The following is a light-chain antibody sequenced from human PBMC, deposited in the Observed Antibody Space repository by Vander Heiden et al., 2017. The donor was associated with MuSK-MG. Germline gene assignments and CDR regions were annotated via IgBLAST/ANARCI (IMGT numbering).Light chain of an antibody. V-gene: IGKV1-33*01. CDR2: DAS. Sequence: DIQMTQSPSSLSASVGDRVTITCQASQDISNYLNWYQQKPGKAPKLLISDASTLETGVPLRFSGSGSGTDFTFTISSLQPEDIATYYCQHRGTSGPGTKVDIK. CDR3: QHRGT. CDR1: QDISNY. J-gene: IGKJ3*01.